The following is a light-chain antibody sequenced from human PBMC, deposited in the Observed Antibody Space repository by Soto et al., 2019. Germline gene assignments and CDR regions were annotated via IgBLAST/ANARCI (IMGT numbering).Light chain of an antibody. CDR2: EVS. CDR1: SSDIGNYDF. CDR3: SSYAGSNNFVV. Sequence: QSVLTQPASVSGSPGQSITISCTGTSSDIGNYDFVSWYQQVPGTAPKAMIYEVSSRPSGVSNRFSGSKSGNSASLTISGLQAEDEAYYYCSSYAGSNNFVVFGGGTQLTVL. J-gene: IGLJ2*01. V-gene: IGLV2-14*01.